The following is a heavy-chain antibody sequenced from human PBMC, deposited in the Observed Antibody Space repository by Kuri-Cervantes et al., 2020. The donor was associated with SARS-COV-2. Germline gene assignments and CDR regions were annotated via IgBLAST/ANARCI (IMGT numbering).Heavy chain of an antibody. Sequence: GGSLRLSCAASGFTFSSYAMHWVRQAPGKGLEWVAVISYDGSNKYYADSVKGRFTISRDNSKNTLYLEMNGLGGEDTAVYFCAKNPYYDFGSGLYFDSWGQGTLVTVSS. D-gene: IGHD3-3*01. CDR3: AKNPYYDFGSGLYFDS. V-gene: IGHV3-30-3*02. J-gene: IGHJ4*02. CDR2: ISYDGSNK. CDR1: GFTFSSYA.